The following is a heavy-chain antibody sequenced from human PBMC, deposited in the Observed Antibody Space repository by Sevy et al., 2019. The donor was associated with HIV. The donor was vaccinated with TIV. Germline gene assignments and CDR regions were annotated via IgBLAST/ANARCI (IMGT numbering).Heavy chain of an antibody. J-gene: IGHJ6*02. CDR1: GLSVSDNS. Sequence: GGSLRLSCAGSGLSVSDNSMNWVRQAPGKGLELVSVFYSDGRTYYADSVKGRFTISRDNSKNTLYLHMSNLRPEDTAVYYCARDRYYDASGYYYYYYGMDVWGQGTTVTVSS. CDR2: FYSDGRT. V-gene: IGHV3-66*01. D-gene: IGHD3-22*01. CDR3: ARDRYYDASGYYYYYYGMDV.